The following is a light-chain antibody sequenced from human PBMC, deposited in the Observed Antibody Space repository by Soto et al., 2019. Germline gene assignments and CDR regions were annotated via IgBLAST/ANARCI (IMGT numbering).Light chain of an antibody. V-gene: IGKV3-11*01. CDR1: PSVSSY. CDR3: QQRSNWPWT. J-gene: IGKJ1*01. CDR2: DAS. Sequence: EIVLTQSPATLSLSPGERATLSCRASPSVSSYLAWYQQKPGQAPRLLIYDASNRATGIPARFSGSGSGTDFTLNISSLEPEDFAVYYCQQRSNWPWTFGQGTKVEIK.